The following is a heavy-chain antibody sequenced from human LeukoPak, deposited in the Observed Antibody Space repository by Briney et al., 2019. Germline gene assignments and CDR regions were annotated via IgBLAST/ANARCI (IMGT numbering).Heavy chain of an antibody. J-gene: IGHJ4*02. CDR2: ISSSSSYI. V-gene: IGHV3-21*01. CDR3: ARASYGDPYYFDY. CDR1: GFTFSSYS. Sequence: PGGSLRLSCAASGFTFSSYSMNWVRQAPGKGLALVSSISSSSSYIYYADSVKGRFTISRDNAKNSLYLQMNSLRAEDTAVYYCARASYGDPYYFDYWGQGTLVTVSS. D-gene: IGHD4-17*01.